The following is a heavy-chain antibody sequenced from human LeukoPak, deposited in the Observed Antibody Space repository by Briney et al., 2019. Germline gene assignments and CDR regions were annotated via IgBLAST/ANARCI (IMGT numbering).Heavy chain of an antibody. V-gene: IGHV1-8*01. CDR2: MNPNSGNT. Sequence: GASVWISCKASGYTFTTYDINCGRQATGQGLERMGWMNPNSGNTGYAQKCQGRVTMTRNTSISTAYMELSSLRSEDTAVYYCARGERWLQLVDYWGQGTLVTVSS. D-gene: IGHD5-24*01. CDR1: GYTFTTYD. CDR3: ARGERWLQLVDY. J-gene: IGHJ4*02.